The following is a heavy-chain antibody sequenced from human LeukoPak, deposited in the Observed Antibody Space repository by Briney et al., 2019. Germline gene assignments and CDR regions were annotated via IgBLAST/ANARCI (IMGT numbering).Heavy chain of an antibody. D-gene: IGHD3-3*01. V-gene: IGHV1-8*03. J-gene: IGHJ6*03. CDR3: AIGHYDFWSGYYGYYYYYYMDV. Sequence: ASVKVSCKASGYTFTSYDINCVRQATGQGLEWMGWMNPNSGNTGYAQKFQGRVTITRNTSISTAYMELSSLRSEDTAVYYCAIGHYDFWSGYYGYYYYYYMDVWGKGTTVTVSS. CDR2: MNPNSGNT. CDR1: GYTFTSYD.